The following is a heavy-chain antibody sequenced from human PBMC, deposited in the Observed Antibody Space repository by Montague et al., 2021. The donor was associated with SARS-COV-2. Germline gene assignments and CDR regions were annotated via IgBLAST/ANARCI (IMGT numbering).Heavy chain of an antibody. CDR1: GFTFSSYW. D-gene: IGHD6-13*01. J-gene: IGHJ6*02. Sequence: SLRLSCAASGFTFSSYWMHWVRQAPGKGLVWVSRINSDGSSTSYADSVKGRFTISRDNAKNTLYLQMNSLRAEDTAVYYCARGGDGSSWSIFGAYYYYGMDVWGQGITVTVSS. V-gene: IGHV3-74*01. CDR3: ARGGDGSSWSIFGAYYYYGMDV. CDR2: INSDGSST.